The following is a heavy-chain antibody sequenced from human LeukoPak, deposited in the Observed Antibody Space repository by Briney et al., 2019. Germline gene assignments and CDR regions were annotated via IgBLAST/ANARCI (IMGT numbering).Heavy chain of an antibody. D-gene: IGHD1-14*01. V-gene: IGHV3-9*01. J-gene: IGHJ3*02. CDR2: ISWNSGSI. CDR1: GFTFDDYA. Sequence: GGSLRLCCAASGFTFDDYAMHWVRQAPGKGLEWVSGISWNSGSIGYADSMKGRFTISRDNAKNSLYLQMNSLRAEDTAVYYCCSFRSGTAFDIWGQGTMVTVSS. CDR3: CSFRSGTAFDI.